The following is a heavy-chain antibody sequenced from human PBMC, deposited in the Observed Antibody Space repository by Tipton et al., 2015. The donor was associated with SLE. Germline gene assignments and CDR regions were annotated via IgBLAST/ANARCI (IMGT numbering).Heavy chain of an antibody. CDR2: IYYSGST. CDR1: GGSISSYY. Sequence: TLSLTCTVSGGSISSYYWSWIRQPPGKGLEWIGYIYYSGSTNYNPSLKSRVTISVDTSKNQFSLKLSSVTAADTAMYYCARLAVAGRDYWGQGTLVTVSS. J-gene: IGHJ4*02. V-gene: IGHV4-59*01. D-gene: IGHD6-19*01. CDR3: ARLAVAGRDY.